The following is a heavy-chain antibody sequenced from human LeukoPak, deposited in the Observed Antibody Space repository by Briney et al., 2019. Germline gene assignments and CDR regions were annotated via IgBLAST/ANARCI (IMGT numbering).Heavy chain of an antibody. CDR2: ISGSGGST. J-gene: IGHJ4*02. Sequence: GGSLRLSCAASGFTFSSYAMSWVRQALGKGLEWVSAISGSGGSTYCADSVKGRFTISRDNSKNTLYLQMNSLRAEDTAVYYCAKVSAAGFDYWGQGTLVTVSS. V-gene: IGHV3-23*01. CDR3: AKVSAAGFDY. D-gene: IGHD6-13*01. CDR1: GFTFSSYA.